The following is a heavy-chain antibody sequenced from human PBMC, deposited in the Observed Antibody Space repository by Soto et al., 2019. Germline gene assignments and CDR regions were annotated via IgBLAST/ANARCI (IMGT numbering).Heavy chain of an antibody. V-gene: IGHV4-39*01. J-gene: IGHJ6*03. CDR2: IYYSGST. CDR3: ARQSMDDFWTRGDYYMDV. CDR1: GGSISSSSYY. Sequence: PSETLSLTCTVSGGSISSSSYYWGWLRQPPGKGLEWIGSIYYSGSTYYNPSLKSRVTISVDTSKNQFSLKLSSVTAADTAVYYCARQSMDDFWTRGDYYMDVWGKGTTVTVSS. D-gene: IGHD3-3*01.